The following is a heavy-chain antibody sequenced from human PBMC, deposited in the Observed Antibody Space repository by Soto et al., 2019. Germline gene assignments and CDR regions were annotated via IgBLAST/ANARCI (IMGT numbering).Heavy chain of an antibody. CDR2: ISGSDDST. D-gene: IGHD6-6*01. J-gene: IGHJ4*02. CDR1: GFTFSSYA. Sequence: GGSLRPACAASGFTFSSYAMSWVRQAPGKGLEWVSVISGSDDSTYYADSVKGRFTISRDNSKNTLYLQMNSLRAEDTAVYYCAKRSSSSTFDYWAQGTLVTVSS. CDR3: AKRSSSSTFDY. V-gene: IGHV3-23*01.